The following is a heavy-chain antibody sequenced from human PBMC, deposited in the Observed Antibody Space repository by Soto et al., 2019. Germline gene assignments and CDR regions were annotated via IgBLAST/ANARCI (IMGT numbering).Heavy chain of an antibody. D-gene: IGHD3-10*01. Sequence: GGSLRLSCAASGFTFSSYGMHWVRQAPGKGLEWVAVISYDGSNKYYADSVKGRFTISRDNSKNTLYLQMNSLRAEDTAVYYCAKDATLGDTDSLYYFDYWGQGTLVTVSS. CDR1: GFTFSSYG. CDR2: ISYDGSNK. V-gene: IGHV3-30*18. CDR3: AKDATLGDTDSLYYFDY. J-gene: IGHJ4*02.